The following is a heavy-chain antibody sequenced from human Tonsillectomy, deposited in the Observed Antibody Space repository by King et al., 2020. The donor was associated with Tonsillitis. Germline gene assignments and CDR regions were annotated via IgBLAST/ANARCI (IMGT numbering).Heavy chain of an antibody. J-gene: IGHJ4*02. D-gene: IGHD1-26*01. CDR2: INSDGTTT. CDR3: ATDLHGGRNLQVD. Sequence: VQLVETGGGLVQPGGSLRLSCAASGFTFNNYWMHWVRQAPGKGLVWVSRINSDGTTTFYADSAKGRFTISRDNAKNTVYLQMNSLRVEDTAVYYCATDLHGGRNLQVDWGQGTLVTVSS. V-gene: IGHV3-74*01. CDR1: GFTFNNYW.